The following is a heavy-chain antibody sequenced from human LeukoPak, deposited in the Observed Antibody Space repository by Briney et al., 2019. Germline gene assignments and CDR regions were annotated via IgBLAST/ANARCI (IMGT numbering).Heavy chain of an antibody. D-gene: IGHD3-22*01. Sequence: ASVKVSSKVSGYTLTELSMHWVRQAPGKGLEWMGGIDPEDGETIYAQKFQGRVTMTEDTSTDTAYMELSSLRSEDTAVYYCATIGLYYYDSSGYSVYDYWGQGTLVTVSS. J-gene: IGHJ4*02. CDR2: IDPEDGET. V-gene: IGHV1-24*01. CDR1: GYTLTELS. CDR3: ATIGLYYYDSSGYSVYDY.